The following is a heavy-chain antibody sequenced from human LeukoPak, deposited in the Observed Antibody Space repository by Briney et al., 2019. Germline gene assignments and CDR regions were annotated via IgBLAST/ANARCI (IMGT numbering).Heavy chain of an antibody. CDR3: ARQVVAVAGTGYFDY. D-gene: IGHD6-19*01. J-gene: IGHJ4*02. Sequence: SETLSLTCSVSGDSISSGDYYWSWIRQPPGKGLEWIGSIYYSGSTYYNASLKSRGTISVDTSKNQFSLKLNSVTAADTAVYFCARQVVAVAGTGYFDYWGQGTLVTVSS. CDR1: GDSISSGDYY. V-gene: IGHV4-39*01. CDR2: IYYSGST.